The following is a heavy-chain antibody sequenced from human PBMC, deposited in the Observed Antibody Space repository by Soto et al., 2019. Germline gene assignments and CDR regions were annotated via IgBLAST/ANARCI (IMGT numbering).Heavy chain of an antibody. D-gene: IGHD4-4*01. J-gene: IGHJ1*01. CDR1: GFTFSDYY. CDR2: ISSSGSTI. Sequence: GSLRLSCAASGFTFSDYYMSWIRQAPGKGLEWVSYISSSGSTIYYADSVKGRFTISRDNAKNSLYLQMNSLRAEDTAVYYCARSTVTTFAEYFQHWGQGTLVTVSS. CDR3: ARSTVTTFAEYFQH. V-gene: IGHV3-11*01.